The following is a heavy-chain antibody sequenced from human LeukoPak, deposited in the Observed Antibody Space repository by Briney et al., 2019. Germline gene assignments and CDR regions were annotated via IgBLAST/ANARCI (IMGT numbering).Heavy chain of an antibody. V-gene: IGHV3-23*01. CDR1: GFTFSSYA. CDR3: AKDPSYSGYGTFDY. Sequence: GGSLRLSCAASGFTFSSYAMSWVRQAPGKGLEWVSGISGSGGSTNYADSVKGRLTISRDNSKNTLYLQMNSLRAEDTAVYYCAKDPSYSGYGTFDYWGQGTLVTVSS. D-gene: IGHD5-12*01. CDR2: ISGSGGST. J-gene: IGHJ4*02.